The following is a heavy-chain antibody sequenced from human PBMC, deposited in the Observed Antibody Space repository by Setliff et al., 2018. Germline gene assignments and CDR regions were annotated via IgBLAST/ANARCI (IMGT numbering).Heavy chain of an antibody. V-gene: IGHV1-69*05. J-gene: IGHJ6*03. CDR3: ARGDFYYYFYMDV. Sequence: VASVKVSCKASGGNFSTYSISWVRQAPGQGLEWMGGIISMFGTTNYAQKFQGRVTITTDKSTSTAYMELSSLRSEDTAIYYCARGDFYYYFYMDVWGKGTTVTVSS. CDR1: GGNFSTYS. CDR2: IISMFGTT.